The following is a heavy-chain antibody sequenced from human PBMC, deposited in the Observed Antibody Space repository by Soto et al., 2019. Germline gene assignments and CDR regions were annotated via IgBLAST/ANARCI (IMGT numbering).Heavy chain of an antibody. J-gene: IGHJ5*02. CDR2: ISYDGSNK. V-gene: IGHV3-30*18. D-gene: IGHD6-13*01. CDR3: AKYVISSWYPSWFDP. CDR1: GFTFSNYG. Sequence: GGSLRLSCAASGFTFSNYGMHWVRQAPGKGLEWVAVISYDGSNKYYADSVKGRFTISRDNSKNTLYLQMNSLRAEDTAVYYCAKYVISSWYPSWFDPWGQGTLVTVSS.